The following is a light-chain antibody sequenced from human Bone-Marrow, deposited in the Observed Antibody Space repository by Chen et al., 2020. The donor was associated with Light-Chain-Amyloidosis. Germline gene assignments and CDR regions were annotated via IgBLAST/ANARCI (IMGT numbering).Light chain of an antibody. J-gene: IGKJ3*01. V-gene: IGKV3-20*01. CDR3: QQLNSYPLT. Sequence: EIVLTQSPGTLSLSPGERATLSCRASQSISSSYLAWYQQKPGQAPRLLIYGASSRATGIPDRFSGSGSGTDFTLTISSLQPEDFATYYCQQLNSYPLTFGPGTKVDIK. CDR2: GAS. CDR1: QSISSSY.